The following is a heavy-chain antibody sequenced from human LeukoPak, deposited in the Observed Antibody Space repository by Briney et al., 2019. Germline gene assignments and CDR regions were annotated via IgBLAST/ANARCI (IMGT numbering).Heavy chain of an antibody. Sequence: GGSLRLSCAASGFTFSSYNMNWVRQAPGKGLEWVSSISTSSSYIYYADSLKGRFTISRDNARNSLYLQMNSLRAEDTAVYYCARGHFDSWGQGTLVTVSS. CDR3: ARGHFDS. V-gene: IGHV3-21*01. J-gene: IGHJ4*02. CDR2: ISTSSSYI. CDR1: GFTFSSYN.